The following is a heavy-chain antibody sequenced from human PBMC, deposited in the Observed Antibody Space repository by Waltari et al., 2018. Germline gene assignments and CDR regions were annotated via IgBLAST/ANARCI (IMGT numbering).Heavy chain of an antibody. CDR3: ARENYYASCFDI. Sequence: ELQLVQSGGGFVQPGGSLRLSCVASGFTLSSYEVNWIRQPPGKGLGWVSYIDSSGTKISYADSVKGRFTISRDNARNSVSLLVNSLTAEDTAVYFCARENYYASCFDIWGQGTTVTVSS. CDR1: GFTLSSYE. CDR2: IDSSGTKI. V-gene: IGHV3-48*03. J-gene: IGHJ6*02. D-gene: IGHD3-10*01.